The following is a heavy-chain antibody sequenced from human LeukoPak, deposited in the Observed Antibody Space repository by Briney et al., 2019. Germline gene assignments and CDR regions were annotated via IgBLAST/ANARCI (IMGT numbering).Heavy chain of an antibody. V-gene: IGHV4-59*08. D-gene: IGHD6-19*01. CDR2: IYYSGST. J-gene: IGHJ4*02. CDR1: GGSISSYY. CDR3: ARQSRAAVAGMAIDY. Sequence: SETLSLTCTVSGGSISSYYWSWIRQPPGKGLEWIGHIYYSGSTNYNPSLKSRVTISVDTSKNQFSLKLSSVTAADTAVYYCARQSRAAVAGMAIDYWGQGTLVTVSS.